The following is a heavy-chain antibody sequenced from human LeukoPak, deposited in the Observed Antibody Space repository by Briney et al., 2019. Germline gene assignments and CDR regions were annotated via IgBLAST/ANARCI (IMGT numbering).Heavy chain of an antibody. J-gene: IGHJ6*02. Sequence: ASVKVSCKASGYTFTSYGISWVRQAPGQGLEWMGWISAYNGNTNYAQKLQGRVTMTTDTSTSTAYMELRSLRSDDTAVYYCAREWRSSEIFSNHYYYNMDVWGQGTTVTVSS. CDR1: GYTFTSYG. V-gene: IGHV1-18*01. D-gene: IGHD3-9*01. CDR2: ISAYNGNT. CDR3: AREWRSSEIFSNHYYYNMDV.